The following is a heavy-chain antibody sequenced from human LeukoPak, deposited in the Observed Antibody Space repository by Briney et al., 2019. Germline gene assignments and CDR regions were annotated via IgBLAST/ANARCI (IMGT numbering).Heavy chain of an antibody. CDR1: GFTFSSYG. J-gene: IGHJ4*02. D-gene: IGHD3-10*01. Sequence: GRSLRLSCAASGFTFSSYGMHWVRQAPGKGLEWVAVISYDGSNKYYADSVKGRFTISRDNSKNTLYLQMNSLRAEDTAVYYCAKGLLWFGELSPFDYWGQGTLVTVSS. CDR3: AKGLLWFGELSPFDY. V-gene: IGHV3-30*18. CDR2: ISYDGSNK.